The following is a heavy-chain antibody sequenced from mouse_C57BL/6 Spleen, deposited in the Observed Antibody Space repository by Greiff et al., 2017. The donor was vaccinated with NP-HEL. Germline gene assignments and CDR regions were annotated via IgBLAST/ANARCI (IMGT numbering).Heavy chain of an antibody. Sequence: DVMLVESGGGLVKPGGSLKLSCAASGFTFSDYGMHWVRQAPEKGLEWVAYISSGSSTIYYADTVKGRFTISRDNAKNTLFLQMTSLRSEDTAMYYCARMLLRDRYFDVWGTGTTVTVSS. CDR1: GFTFSDYG. CDR3: ARMLLRDRYFDV. CDR2: ISSGSSTI. V-gene: IGHV5-17*01. D-gene: IGHD1-1*01. J-gene: IGHJ1*03.